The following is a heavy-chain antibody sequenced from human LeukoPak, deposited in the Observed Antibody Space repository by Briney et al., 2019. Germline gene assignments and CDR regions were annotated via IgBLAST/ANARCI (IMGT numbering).Heavy chain of an antibody. Sequence: YPGGSLRLSCAASGFTFSSFAMSWVRQAPGKGLEWVAFIRYDGSNKYYADSVKGRFTISRDNSKNTLYLQMNSLRAEDTAVYYCAKDANCESHNCQYGSGSYWNYYYYYYMDVWGKGTTVTISS. CDR3: AKDANCESHNCQYGSGSYWNYYYYYYMDV. J-gene: IGHJ6*03. CDR2: IRYDGSNK. V-gene: IGHV3-30*02. D-gene: IGHD3-10*01. CDR1: GFTFSSFA.